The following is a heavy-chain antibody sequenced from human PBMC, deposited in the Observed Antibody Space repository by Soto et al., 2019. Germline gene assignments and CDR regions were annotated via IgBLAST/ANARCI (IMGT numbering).Heavy chain of an antibody. V-gene: IGHV1-18*01. CDR1: GYTFTSYG. J-gene: IGHJ2*01. D-gene: IGHD3-22*01. Sequence: QVQLVQSGAEVKKPGASVKVSCKASGYTFTSYGISWVRQAPGQGLEWMGWISAYNGNTNYAQKLQGRVTMTTDTSTSTVYMELRSLRSDDTAVYYCARAGGYYHQDWYFDLWGRGTLVTVSS. CDR3: ARAGGYYHQDWYFDL. CDR2: ISAYNGNT.